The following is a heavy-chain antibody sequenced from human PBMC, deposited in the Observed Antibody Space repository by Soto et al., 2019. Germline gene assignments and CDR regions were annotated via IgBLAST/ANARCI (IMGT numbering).Heavy chain of an antibody. CDR2: IYYSGST. V-gene: IGHV4-30-4*01. D-gene: IGHD2-2*01. J-gene: IGHJ5*02. CDR1: GGSISSGDYY. CDR3: ARAGIPHTWFDP. Sequence: PSETLSLTCTVSGGSISSGDYYWSWSRQPPGQGLEWIGYIYYSGSTYYNPSLKSRFTISVDTSKNQFSLKLSSVTAADTAVYYCARAGIPHTWFDPWGQGTLVTVSS.